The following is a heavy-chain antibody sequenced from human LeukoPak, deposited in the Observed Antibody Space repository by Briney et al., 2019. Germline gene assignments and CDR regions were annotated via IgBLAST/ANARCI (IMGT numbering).Heavy chain of an antibody. J-gene: IGHJ4*02. CDR3: ARFGSSWHEGDR. CDR2: IYPGDSDT. CDR1: GYTFTNYW. D-gene: IGHD6-13*01. Sequence: GESLKISCKASGYTFTNYWIGWVRQMPGKGLEWMGIIYPGDSDTRYSPSFQGQVTISADKSVSTAYLQWSSLKASDTAMYYCARFGSSWHEGDRWGQGTLVTVSS. V-gene: IGHV5-51*01.